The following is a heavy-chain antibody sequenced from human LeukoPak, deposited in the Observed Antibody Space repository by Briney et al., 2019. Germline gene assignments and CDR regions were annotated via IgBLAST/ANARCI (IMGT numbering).Heavy chain of an antibody. Sequence: SETLSLTCAVYGGSFSGYYWSWIRQPPGKGLEWIGEINHSGSTSYNPSLKSRVTISVDRSKNQFSLKLSSVTAADTAVYYCARDPTYYDILTGYYRDGFFDYWGQGTPVTVSS. D-gene: IGHD3-9*01. V-gene: IGHV4-34*01. CDR2: INHSGST. CDR1: GGSFSGYY. J-gene: IGHJ4*02. CDR3: ARDPTYYDILTGYYRDGFFDY.